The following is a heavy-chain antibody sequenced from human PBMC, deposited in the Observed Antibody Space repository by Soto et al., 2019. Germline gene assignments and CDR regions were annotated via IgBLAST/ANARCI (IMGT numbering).Heavy chain of an antibody. CDR1: GFSFSADGVG. CDR2: IFWDDDA. CDR3: AHASGGTSWPNDAFDV. D-gene: IGHD2-2*01. Sequence: QITLKESGPTLVKPTQTLTLTCIFSGFSFSADGVGVGWIRQPPGKGLEWLALIFWDDDARYNPSLKSRLTSTKDTSKNQVVLTMTNMDPVDTATYYCAHASGGTSWPNDAFDVWGTGTGFTVSS. V-gene: IGHV2-5*02. J-gene: IGHJ3*01.